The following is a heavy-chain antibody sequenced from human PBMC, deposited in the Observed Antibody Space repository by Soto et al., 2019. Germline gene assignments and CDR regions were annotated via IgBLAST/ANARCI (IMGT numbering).Heavy chain of an antibody. D-gene: IGHD3-10*01. J-gene: IGHJ3*02. V-gene: IGHV3-23*01. CDR1: GFTFSSYA. CDR2: ISGSGGST. Sequence: SLRLSCAASGFTFSSYAMSWVRQAPGKGLEWVSAISGSGGSTYYADSVKGRFTISRDNSKNTLYLQMNSLRAEDTAVYYCAKDSDVIKGAFDIWGQGTMVTVSS. CDR3: AKDSDVIKGAFDI.